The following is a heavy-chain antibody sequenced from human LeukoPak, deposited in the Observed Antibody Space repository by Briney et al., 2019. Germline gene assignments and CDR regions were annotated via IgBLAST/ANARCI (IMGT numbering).Heavy chain of an antibody. CDR2: ISWNSGSI. Sequence: GGSLRLSCAASGFTFDDYAMHWVRQAPGKGLEWVSGISWNSGSIGYADSVKGRFTISRDNAKNSLYLQMDSLRAEDTALYYCAKAGHITMIVRAAFDYWGQGTLVTVSS. CDR3: AKAGHITMIVRAAFDY. J-gene: IGHJ4*02. CDR1: GFTFDDYA. V-gene: IGHV3-9*01. D-gene: IGHD3-22*01.